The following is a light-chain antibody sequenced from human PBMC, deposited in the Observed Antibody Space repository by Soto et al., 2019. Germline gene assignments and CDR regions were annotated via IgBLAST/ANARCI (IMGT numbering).Light chain of an antibody. J-gene: IGKJ5*01. V-gene: IGKV3D-15*01. Sequence: EIVLTQSPGTLSLSRGERATFTCRASQSVSGRHLAWYQQKPGQAPRLLIYGASSRATGISDRFSGSGSGTEFTLTISSLQSEDFAIYYCQQYNEWPQTFGQGTRLEIK. CDR2: GAS. CDR3: QQYNEWPQT. CDR1: QSVSGRH.